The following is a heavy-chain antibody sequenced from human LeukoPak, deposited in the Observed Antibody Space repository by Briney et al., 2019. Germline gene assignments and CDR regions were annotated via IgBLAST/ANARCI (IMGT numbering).Heavy chain of an antibody. CDR3: AREMGDYVSQNWFDP. V-gene: IGHV1-69*05. CDR1: GGTFSSYA. Sequence: SVKVSCMASGGTFSSYAISWVRQAPGQGLEWMGGIIPIFGTANYAQKFQGRVTITTDESTSTAYMELSSLRSEDTAVYHCAREMGDYVSQNWFDPWGQGTLVTVSS. J-gene: IGHJ5*02. D-gene: IGHD4-17*01. CDR2: IIPIFGTA.